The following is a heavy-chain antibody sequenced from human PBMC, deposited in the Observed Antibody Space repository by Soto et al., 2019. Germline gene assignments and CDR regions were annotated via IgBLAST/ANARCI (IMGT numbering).Heavy chain of an antibody. CDR1: GFTFSNFV. CDR3: AKVIRYCSGPTCYPPFDY. D-gene: IGHD2-2*01. Sequence: GSLRLSCAASGFTFSNFVMSWVRQAPGRGLEWVSAITDSGVATYYADSVKGRFTVSRDNSENTLYLQMNSLRAEDTAVYYCAKVIRYCSGPTCYPPFDYWGQGTLVTVSS. V-gene: IGHV3-23*01. CDR2: ITDSGVAT. J-gene: IGHJ4*02.